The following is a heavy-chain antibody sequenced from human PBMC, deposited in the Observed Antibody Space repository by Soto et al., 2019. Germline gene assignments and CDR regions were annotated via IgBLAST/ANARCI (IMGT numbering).Heavy chain of an antibody. J-gene: IGHJ4*02. V-gene: IGHV3-33*01. D-gene: IGHD3-9*01. CDR1: GFSISGYG. CDR2: IWYDGSKK. Sequence: GGSLKLCCAASGFSISGYGLHWARQAPGKGLEWVAVIWYDGSKKDYAASVKGRYTISRDNSKNMLYLQMNSLRAEDTAVYYCARAHILTGRYLDYWGQGTLVTVSS. CDR3: ARAHILTGRYLDY.